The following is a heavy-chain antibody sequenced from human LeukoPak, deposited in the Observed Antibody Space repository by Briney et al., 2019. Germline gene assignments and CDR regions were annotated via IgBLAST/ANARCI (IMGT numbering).Heavy chain of an antibody. CDR3: ARGIAVAGTGNWFDP. CDR2: IYSGGST. V-gene: IGHV3-53*01. CDR1: GFTVSSNY. J-gene: IGHJ5*02. Sequence: PGGSLRLSCAASGFTVSSNYMSWVRQAPGKGLEWVSVIYSGGSTYCADSVKGRFTISRDNSKNTLYLQMNSLRAEDTAVYYCARGIAVAGTGNWFDPWGQGTLVTVSS. D-gene: IGHD6-19*01.